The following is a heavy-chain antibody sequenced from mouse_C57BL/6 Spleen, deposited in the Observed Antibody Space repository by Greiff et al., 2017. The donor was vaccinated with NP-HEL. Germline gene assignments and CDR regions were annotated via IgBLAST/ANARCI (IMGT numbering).Heavy chain of an antibody. CDR1: GYTFTEYT. V-gene: IGHV1-62-2*01. CDR2: FYPGSGSI. D-gene: IGHD1-1*01. Sequence: VQLQQSGAELVKPGASVKLSCKASGYTFTEYTIHWVKQRSGQGLEWIGWFYPGSGSIKYNETFKDKATLTADKSSSTVYMELSRLTSEDSAVYFCARHEDDYYGSSFYFDYWGQGTTLTVSS. J-gene: IGHJ2*01. CDR3: ARHEDDYYGSSFYFDY.